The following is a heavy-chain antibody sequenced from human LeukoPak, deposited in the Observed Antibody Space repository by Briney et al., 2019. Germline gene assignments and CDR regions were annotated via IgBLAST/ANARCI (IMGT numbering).Heavy chain of an antibody. D-gene: IGHD1-26*01. V-gene: IGHV4-59*01. CDR1: GGSISSYY. CDR3: ARFTAYSGSSPAAFDI. Sequence: SETLSLNCTVSGGSISSYYWSWIRQPPGKGLEWIGYIYYSGSTNYNPSLKSRVTISVDTSKNQFSLKLSSVTAADTAVYYCARFTAYSGSSPAAFDIWGQGTMVTVSS. CDR2: IYYSGST. J-gene: IGHJ3*02.